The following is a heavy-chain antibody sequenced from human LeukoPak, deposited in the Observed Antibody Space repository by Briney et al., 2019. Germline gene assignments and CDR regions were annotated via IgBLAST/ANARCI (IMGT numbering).Heavy chain of an antibody. V-gene: IGHV4-38-2*01. D-gene: IGHD2-2*01. J-gene: IGHJ4*02. Sequence: SETLSLTCAVSGYSISSGYYWGWIRQPPGKGLEWIGSIYHSGSTYYNPSLKSRVTISVDTSKNQFSLKLSSVTAADTAVYYCARLPHRCSSATCYLVRIDYWGQGTLVTVSS. CDR3: ARLPHRCSSATCYLVRIDY. CDR2: IYHSGST. CDR1: GYSISSGYY.